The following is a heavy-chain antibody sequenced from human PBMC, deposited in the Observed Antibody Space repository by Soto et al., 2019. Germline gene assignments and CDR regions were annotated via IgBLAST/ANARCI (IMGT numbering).Heavy chain of an antibody. CDR2: IYYSGST. J-gene: IGHJ6*03. Sequence: SETLSLTCTVSGGSISSYYWSWIRQPPGKGPEWIGYIYYSGSTNYNPSLKGRVTISVDTSKNQFSLKLSSVTAADTAVYYCARARGTQNYDFWSGPLPPDYYYYYMDVRGKGTTVTVSS. CDR1: GGSISSYY. D-gene: IGHD3-3*01. V-gene: IGHV4-59*01. CDR3: ARARGTQNYDFWSGPLPPDYYYYYMDV.